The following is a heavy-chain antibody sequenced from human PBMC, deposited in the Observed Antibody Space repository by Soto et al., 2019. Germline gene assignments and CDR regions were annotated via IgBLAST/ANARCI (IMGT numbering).Heavy chain of an antibody. Sequence: EVQLVESGGGLVQPGGSLRLSCAASGFILSNYDVHWVRQTSGHGLEWVARIGVAGDTNYSGSVKGRFTISRQNARNSFFLQMNSLRAGDTAVYYCVGGLPGGFDPWDQGTLVTVSS. D-gene: IGHD1-26*01. CDR1: GFILSNYD. J-gene: IGHJ5*02. V-gene: IGHV3-13*01. CDR3: VGGLPGGFDP. CDR2: IGVAGDT.